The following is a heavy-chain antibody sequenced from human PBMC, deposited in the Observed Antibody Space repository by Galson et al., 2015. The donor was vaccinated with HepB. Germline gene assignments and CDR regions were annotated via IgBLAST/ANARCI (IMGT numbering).Heavy chain of an antibody. D-gene: IGHD5-12*01. CDR1: GFTVTGNC. CDR3: VREAYSGSDGAFYYYGMDV. V-gene: IGHV3-66*01. J-gene: IGHJ6*02. Sequence: SLRLSCAASGFTVTGNCMSWVRQAPGKGLEWVSVIYSGGYTDYADSVKGRFSISRDNSKNTLYLQMNSLRAEDTALYYCVREAYSGSDGAFYYYGMDVWGQGTTVAVSS. CDR2: IYSGGYT.